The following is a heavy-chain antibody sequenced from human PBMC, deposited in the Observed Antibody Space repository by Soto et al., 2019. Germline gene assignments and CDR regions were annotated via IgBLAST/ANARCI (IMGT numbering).Heavy chain of an antibody. CDR3: ARTKAVTNTLQPRHFFYF. V-gene: IGHV4-61*01. CDR2: VYYSGTT. J-gene: IGHJ4*01. CDR1: GGSVSNKTYY. Sequence: TLALTCSVSGGSVSNKTYYWSWIRQPPGKRLDCIGYVYYSGTTNYNPSLKSRVTISVDLSKNQFSLRLSSVTTADRALYYCARTKAVTNTLQPRHFFYFCGQGTLVTVSS. D-gene: IGHD4-17*01.